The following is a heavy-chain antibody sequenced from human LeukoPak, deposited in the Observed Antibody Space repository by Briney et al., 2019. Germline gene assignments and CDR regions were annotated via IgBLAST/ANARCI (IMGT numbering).Heavy chain of an antibody. CDR1: GFTFSSYA. D-gene: IGHD3-16*02. Sequence: GGSLRLSCAASGFTFSSYAMSWVRQAPGKGLVWVSRINSDGRATAYADSVKGRFTISRDNAENTLYLQMNSLRAEDTAVYYCARGTAGYHSSYFDYWGQGTLVTVSS. J-gene: IGHJ4*02. CDR2: INSDGRAT. CDR3: ARGTAGYHSSYFDY. V-gene: IGHV3-74*01.